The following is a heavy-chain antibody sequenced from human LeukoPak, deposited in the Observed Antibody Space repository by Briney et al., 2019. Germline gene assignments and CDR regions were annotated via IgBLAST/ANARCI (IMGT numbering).Heavy chain of an antibody. J-gene: IGHJ4*02. CDR1: GFTFSSYS. D-gene: IGHD3-22*01. CDR2: ISSSSSYI. Sequence: GGSLRLSCAASGFTFSSYSMNWVRQAPGKWLEWVSSISSSSSYIYYADSVKGRFTISRDNTKNSLYLQMNSLRAEDTAVYYCARELDYYDSSGYYPRWGQGTLVTVSS. CDR3: ARELDYYDSSGYYPR. V-gene: IGHV3-21*04.